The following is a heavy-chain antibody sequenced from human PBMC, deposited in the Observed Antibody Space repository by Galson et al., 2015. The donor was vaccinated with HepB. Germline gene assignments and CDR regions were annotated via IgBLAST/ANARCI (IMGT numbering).Heavy chain of an antibody. CDR1: GYTFTSYG. Sequence: SVKVSCKASGYTFTSYGISWVRQAPGQGLEWMGWISAYNGNTNYAQKLQGRVTMTTDTSTSTAYMELRSLRSDDTAVYYCARDQGAYSGSYWYYFDYWGQGTLVTVSS. CDR2: ISAYNGNT. J-gene: IGHJ4*02. CDR3: ARDQGAYSGSYWYYFDY. V-gene: IGHV1-18*01. D-gene: IGHD1-26*01.